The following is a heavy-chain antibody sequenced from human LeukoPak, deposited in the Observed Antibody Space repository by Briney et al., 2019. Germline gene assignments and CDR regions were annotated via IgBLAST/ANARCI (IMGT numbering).Heavy chain of an antibody. CDR1: GDSINSGAYY. J-gene: IGHJ4*02. CDR3: ARGGRYTSLDFDY. D-gene: IGHD3-16*02. Sequence: SQTLSPTCTVSGDSINSGAYYWSWIRQPPGKGLEWIGHISHSGTTYYNPSLKSRVTMSIDRSRNQFSLDVSSVTAADTAIYYCARGGRYTSLDFDYWGQGTLVTVSS. V-gene: IGHV4-30-2*01. CDR2: ISHSGTT.